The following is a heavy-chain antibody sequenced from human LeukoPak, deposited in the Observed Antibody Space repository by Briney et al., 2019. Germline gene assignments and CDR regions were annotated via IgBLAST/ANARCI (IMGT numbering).Heavy chain of an antibody. J-gene: IGHJ4*02. CDR1: GGSISSGNYY. Sequence: SETLSLTCTVSGGSISSGNYYWGWIRQPAGKGLEWIGRFYATGGTSYNPSLKSRVTISVDTSKNQFSLELTSVTAADTAVYYCLRELPLPIWGQGTLVTVSS. V-gene: IGHV4-61*02. CDR2: FYATGGT. CDR3: LRELPLPI.